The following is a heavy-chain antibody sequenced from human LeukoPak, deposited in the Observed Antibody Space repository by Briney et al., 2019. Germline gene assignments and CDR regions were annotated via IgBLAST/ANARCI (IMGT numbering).Heavy chain of an antibody. J-gene: IGHJ4*02. CDR3: ASNPITIFGVVNLYYFDY. CDR2: ISSSSSTI. D-gene: IGHD3-3*01. Sequence: GGSLRLSCAASGFTFSSYSMNWVRQAPGKGLEWVSYISSSSSTIYYADSVKGRFTISRDNAKNSLYLQMNSLRAEDTAVYYRASNPITIFGVVNLYYFDYWGQGTLVTVSS. V-gene: IGHV3-48*01. CDR1: GFTFSSYS.